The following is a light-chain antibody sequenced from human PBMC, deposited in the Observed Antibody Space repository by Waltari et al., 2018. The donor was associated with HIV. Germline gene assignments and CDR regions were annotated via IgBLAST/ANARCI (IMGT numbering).Light chain of an antibody. J-gene: IGLJ3*02. V-gene: IGLV1-51*01. CDR1: SSNIWNNF. Sequence: QSVLTQPPSVSAAPGQKVTISCSGSSSNIWNNFVPWYQQLPGTAPKLLIYDNNKRPSGIPDRFSGSKSGTSATLGITGLQTGDEADYYCGTWDSSLSVWVFGGGTNLTVL. CDR2: DNN. CDR3: GTWDSSLSVWV.